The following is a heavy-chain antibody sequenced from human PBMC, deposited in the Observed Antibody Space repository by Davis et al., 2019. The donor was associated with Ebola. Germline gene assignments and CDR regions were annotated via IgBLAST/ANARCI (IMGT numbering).Heavy chain of an antibody. CDR2: VSWNSAGI. V-gene: IGHV3-9*01. D-gene: IGHD3-22*01. J-gene: IGHJ6*03. CDR3: TRGERYYDGSGPFMGEGAYYMDV. CDR1: GFTFDDYA. Sequence: SLKISCAASGFTFDDYAMHWVRQAPGKGLEWVSGVSWNSAGIGYADSVKGRFTISRDNAKNSLYLQMNNLRTEDTALYYCTRGERYYDGSGPFMGEGAYYMDVWGKGTTVTVSS.